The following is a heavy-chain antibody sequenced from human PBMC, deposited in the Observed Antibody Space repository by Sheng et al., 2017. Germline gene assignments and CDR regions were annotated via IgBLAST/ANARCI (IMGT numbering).Heavy chain of an antibody. CDR2: ISYSGHI. CDR1: GFSFSSYS. CDR3: ARAEAPSGKYYDLYAFDI. D-gene: IGHD1-26*01. Sequence: EVQLVESGEGLVKPGGSLRLSCAASGFSFSSYSMNWVRQAPGKGLEWVSSISYSGHIYYADSVKGRFTISRDNAKNSLYLQMNSLRAEDTAVYYCARAEAPSGKYYDLYAFDIWGQGTMVTVSS. J-gene: IGHJ3*02. V-gene: IGHV3-21*01.